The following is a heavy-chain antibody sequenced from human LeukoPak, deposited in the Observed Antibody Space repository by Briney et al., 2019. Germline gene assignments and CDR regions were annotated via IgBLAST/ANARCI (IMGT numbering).Heavy chain of an antibody. Sequence: ETLSLTCTVSGGPISSYYWSWIRQPPGKGLEWIGYIYYSGSTNYNPSLKSRVTISVDTSKNQFSLKLSSVTAADTAVYYCARGYYDSSGYYFWYFDYWGQGTLVTVSS. J-gene: IGHJ4*02. V-gene: IGHV4-59*01. CDR1: GGPISSYY. CDR2: IYYSGST. D-gene: IGHD3-22*01. CDR3: ARGYYDSSGYYFWYFDY.